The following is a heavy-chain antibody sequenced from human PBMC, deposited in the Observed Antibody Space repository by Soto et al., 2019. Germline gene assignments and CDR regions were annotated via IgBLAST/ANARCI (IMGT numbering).Heavy chain of an antibody. CDR3: ANSFWSGYYLFDY. V-gene: IGHV3-23*01. Sequence: QAPGKGLEWVSAISGSGGSTYYADSVKGRFTISRDNSKNTLYLQMNSLRAEDTAVYYCANSFWSGYYLFDYWGQGTLVTVSS. J-gene: IGHJ4*02. CDR2: ISGSGGST. D-gene: IGHD3-3*01.